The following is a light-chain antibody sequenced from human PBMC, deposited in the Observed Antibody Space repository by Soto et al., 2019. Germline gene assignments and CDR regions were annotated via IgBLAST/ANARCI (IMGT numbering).Light chain of an antibody. CDR1: QSVSTS. CDR2: DAS. J-gene: IGKJ2*01. CDR3: QQRINWPST. Sequence: EIVLTQSPATLSLSPGERATLSCRASQSVSTSLAWYQQKPGQAPRLLIYDASNRATDIPVRFSGSGSGTDFTLTISSLEPEDFAVYYCQQRINWPSTFGQGTKLEI. V-gene: IGKV3-11*01.